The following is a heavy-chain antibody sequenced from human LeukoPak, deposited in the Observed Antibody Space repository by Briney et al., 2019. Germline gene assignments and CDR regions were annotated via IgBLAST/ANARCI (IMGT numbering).Heavy chain of an antibody. CDR1: GGTFSSYA. CDR2: IIPIFGTA. J-gene: IGHJ3*02. D-gene: IGHD3-3*01. V-gene: IGHV1-69*05. CDR3: ARGVRGYDFWSGHDAFDI. Sequence: GASVKVSCKASGGTFSSYAISWVRQAPGQGLEWMGGIIPIFGTANYAQKFQGRVTITTDESTSTAYMELSSLRSEDTAVYYCARGVRGYDFWSGHDAFDIWGQGTMVTVSS.